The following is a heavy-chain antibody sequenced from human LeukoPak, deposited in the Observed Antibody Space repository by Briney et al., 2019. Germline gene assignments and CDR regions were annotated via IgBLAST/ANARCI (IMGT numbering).Heavy chain of an antibody. D-gene: IGHD6-6*01. Sequence: GGSLRLSCAVSGFTFSSYGMSWVRQAPGKGLEWVSAISDSGSDTYYADSVKGRFTISKDNSKNTLYLRMNSLRADDTAVYYCAKRVPYSSSSVYFDYWGQGTLVTASS. V-gene: IGHV3-23*01. CDR3: AKRVPYSSSSVYFDY. CDR2: ISDSGSDT. CDR1: GFTFSSYG. J-gene: IGHJ4*02.